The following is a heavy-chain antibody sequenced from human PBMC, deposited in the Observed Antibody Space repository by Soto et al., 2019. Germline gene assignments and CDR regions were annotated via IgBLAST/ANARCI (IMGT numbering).Heavy chain of an antibody. V-gene: IGHV1-69*04. CDR3: ARDMGYCSGGSCYSSSSNWYDP. CDR2: IIPILGIA. Sequence: SVKVSCKASGGTFSSYTISWVRQAPGQGLEWMGRIIPILGIANYAQKFQGRVTITADKSTSTAYMELSSLRSEDTAVYYCARDMGYCSGGSCYSSSSNWYDPWGQGTLVTVSS. J-gene: IGHJ5*02. CDR1: GGTFSSYT. D-gene: IGHD2-15*01.